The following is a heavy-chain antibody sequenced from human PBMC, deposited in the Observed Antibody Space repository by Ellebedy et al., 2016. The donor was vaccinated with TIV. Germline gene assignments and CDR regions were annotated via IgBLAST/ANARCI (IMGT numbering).Heavy chain of an antibody. CDR3: ARGRTAMITNPKYFDY. Sequence: SETLSLXXTVSGGSISSSSYYWGWIRQPPGKGLEWIGEINHSGSTNYNPSLKSRVTISVDTSKNQFSLRLSSMTAADTAVYYCARGRTAMITNPKYFDYWGQGTLLTVSS. CDR1: GGSISSSSYY. V-gene: IGHV4-39*07. J-gene: IGHJ4*02. D-gene: IGHD5-18*01. CDR2: INHSGST.